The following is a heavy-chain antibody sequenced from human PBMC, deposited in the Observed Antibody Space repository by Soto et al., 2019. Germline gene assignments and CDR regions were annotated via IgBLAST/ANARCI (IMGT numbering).Heavy chain of an antibody. J-gene: IGHJ4*02. CDR1: GYSFTSFW. V-gene: IGHV5-51*01. CDR3: ASMYNWNDDSDY. D-gene: IGHD1-20*01. CDR2: IYPGDSDT. Sequence: PGESLKVSCKGSGYSFTSFWSGWVRQMPGKGLEWMGIIYPGDSDTRYSPSFQGQVTISADKSISTAYLQWSSLKASDTAMYYCASMYNWNDDSDYWGQGTLVTVSS.